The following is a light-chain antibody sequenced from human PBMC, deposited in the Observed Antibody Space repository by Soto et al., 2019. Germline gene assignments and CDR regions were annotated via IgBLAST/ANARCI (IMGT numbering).Light chain of an antibody. CDR1: QNVGSN. J-gene: IGKJ4*01. V-gene: IGKV3-15*01. CDR2: GAS. CDR3: RKYEDWRLT. Sequence: VMTQYPATLSVSAREGATLSCRASQNVGSNVAWYQQQPGQAPRLLIYGASTRATGIPARFRGSVAGTEVTLTISGLQTEDSAVYFCRKYEDWRLTFGGGTKVDIK.